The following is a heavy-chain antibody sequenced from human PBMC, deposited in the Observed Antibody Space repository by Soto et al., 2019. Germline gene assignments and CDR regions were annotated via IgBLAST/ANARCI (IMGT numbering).Heavy chain of an antibody. V-gene: IGHV3-30-3*01. Sequence: QVQLVESGGGVVQPGRSLRLSCAASGFTFSSYAMHWVRQAPGKGLEWVAVISYDGSNKYYADSVKGRFTISRDNSKNTLYLQMNSLRAEDTAVYYCAREGYGETYYYYGMDVWGQGTTVTVSS. CDR1: GFTFSSYA. CDR3: AREGYGETYYYYGMDV. CDR2: ISYDGSNK. J-gene: IGHJ6*02. D-gene: IGHD4-17*01.